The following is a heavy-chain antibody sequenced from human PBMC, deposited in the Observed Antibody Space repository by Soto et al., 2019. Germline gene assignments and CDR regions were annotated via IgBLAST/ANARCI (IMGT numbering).Heavy chain of an antibody. CDR2: IWYDGSNK. Sequence: QVQLVESGGGVVQPGRSLRLSCAASGFTFSSYGMHWVRQAPGKGLEWVAVIWYDGSNKYYADSVKGRFIISRDNSKNTLYLQMNSLRAEDTAVYYCAGIVVVPAAMAFDAFDIWGQGTMVTVSS. CDR1: GFTFSSYG. V-gene: IGHV3-33*01. CDR3: AGIVVVPAAMAFDAFDI. J-gene: IGHJ3*02. D-gene: IGHD2-2*01.